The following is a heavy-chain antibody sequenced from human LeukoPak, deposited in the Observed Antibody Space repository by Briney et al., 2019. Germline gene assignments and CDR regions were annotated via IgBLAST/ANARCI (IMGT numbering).Heavy chain of an antibody. CDR3: ARWDDYRNPR. Sequence: ASVKVSCKASGGTFSSYAISWVRQAPGQGLEWMGGIIPIFGTANYAQKFQGRVTITADESTSTAYMELSSLRSEDTAVYYCARWDDYRNPRWGQGTLVTVSS. V-gene: IGHV1-69*13. D-gene: IGHD4-11*01. CDR1: GGTFSSYA. CDR2: IIPIFGTA. J-gene: IGHJ4*02.